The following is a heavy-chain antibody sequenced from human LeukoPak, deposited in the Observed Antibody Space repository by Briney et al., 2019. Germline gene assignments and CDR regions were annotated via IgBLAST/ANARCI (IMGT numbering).Heavy chain of an antibody. V-gene: IGHV3-30*04. CDR2: TSYDGTSE. J-gene: IGHJ5*02. Sequence: GTSLRLSCAASGVSFRRYDMHWVRQAPGKGLEWVAATSYDGTSELYADFVKGRFSISRDNSRNTLSLQMDTLRPEDTAIYYCARAKGLAGSYLDNWFDPWGQGTRVIVSS. CDR3: ARAKGLAGSYLDNWFDP. CDR1: GVSFRRYD. D-gene: IGHD1-26*01.